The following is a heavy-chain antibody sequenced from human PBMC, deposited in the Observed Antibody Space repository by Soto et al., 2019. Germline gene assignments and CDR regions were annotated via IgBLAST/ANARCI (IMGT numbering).Heavy chain of an antibody. D-gene: IGHD3-10*01. CDR2: IRYDGSND. Sequence: QVQLVESGGGVVQPGRSLRLSCEGSGFIFNKYGMHWVRQAPGKGLEWVAIIRYDGSNDLYADSMKGRFTISKDNSKNKVYLEMDSLRVEDTAIYYCARAGVENWLDPWGQGTLVTVSS. V-gene: IGHV3-33*01. J-gene: IGHJ5*02. CDR3: ARAGVENWLDP. CDR1: GFIFNKYG.